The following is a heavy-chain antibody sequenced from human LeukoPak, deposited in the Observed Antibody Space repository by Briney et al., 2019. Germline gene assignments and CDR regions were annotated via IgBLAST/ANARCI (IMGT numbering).Heavy chain of an antibody. CDR3: AKGRGSRAYNYFDS. CDR2: LSGSGGCS. CDR1: GFTFASYA. Sequence: GGSLRLSCAASGFTFASYAMNWVRQAPGKGLEWVSYLSGSGGCSYYADSVKGRFTISRDNSNKTVYMQMNSLRVEDSALYFCAKGRGSRAYNYFDSWGQGSPVIVSS. J-gene: IGHJ5*02. V-gene: IGHV3-23*01. D-gene: IGHD6-13*01.